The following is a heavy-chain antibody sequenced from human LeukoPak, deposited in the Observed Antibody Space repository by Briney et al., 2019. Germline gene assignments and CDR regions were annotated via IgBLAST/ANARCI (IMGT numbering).Heavy chain of an antibody. CDR3: ARHQKDSYDSIFHAFEI. D-gene: IGHD3-22*01. CDR1: GGSTSSYY. CDR2: LYHSGKT. J-gene: IGHJ3*02. Sequence: PSETLSLTCAVAGGSTSSYYWSWIRQPPGRGPEWIGCLYHSGKTIYNPSLKSRVTISVDTSKNQFSLMLNSVTAADTATYYCARHQKDSYDSIFHAFEIWGQGTMATVSS. V-gene: IGHV4-59*03.